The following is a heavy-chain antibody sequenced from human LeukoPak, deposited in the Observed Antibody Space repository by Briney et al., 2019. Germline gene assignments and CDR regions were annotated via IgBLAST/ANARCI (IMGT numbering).Heavy chain of an antibody. CDR3: ARGSAVAAGPFEY. J-gene: IGHJ4*02. Sequence: GGSLRLSCAASGFTFSSYAMHWVRQAPGKGLEHVSTIHDDGGSTFYADSVKGRFTISRDNSKKTVYLQMGSLRAEDKAVYYCARGSAVAAGPFEYWGQGTLVTVSS. V-gene: IGHV3-64*02. CDR2: IHDDGGST. D-gene: IGHD6-19*01. CDR1: GFTFSSYA.